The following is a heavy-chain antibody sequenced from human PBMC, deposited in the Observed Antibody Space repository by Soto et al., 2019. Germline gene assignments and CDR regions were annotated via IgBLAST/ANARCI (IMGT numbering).Heavy chain of an antibody. V-gene: IGHV4-4*02. D-gene: IGHD5-18*01. Sequence: TSETLSLTCAVSGGSISTNNWWSWVRQPPGKGLEWVGEIYHSGSINYNPSLNSRVTISVDKSKNHFSLSLISVTAADTAVYYCARVVRGYSYFDYRGQGNLVTCPQ. J-gene: IGHJ4*02. CDR1: GGSISTNNW. CDR3: ARVVRGYSYFDY. CDR2: IYHSGSI.